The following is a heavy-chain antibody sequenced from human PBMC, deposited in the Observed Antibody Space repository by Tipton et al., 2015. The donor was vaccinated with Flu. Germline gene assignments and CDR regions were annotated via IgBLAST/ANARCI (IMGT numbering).Heavy chain of an antibody. D-gene: IGHD1-26*01. Sequence: QLVQSGAEVKKPGSSVKVSCKVSGGTFSTNTISWVRQAPGQGLEWMGGIVPIFGATKNAQKFQDRLTITADESTSTAYMELNSLRSEDSAVYYCTKERSQVGFDCWGQGTLVTVSS. J-gene: IGHJ4*02. CDR1: GGTFSTNT. V-gene: IGHV1-69*01. CDR3: TKERSQVGFDC. CDR2: IVPIFGAT.